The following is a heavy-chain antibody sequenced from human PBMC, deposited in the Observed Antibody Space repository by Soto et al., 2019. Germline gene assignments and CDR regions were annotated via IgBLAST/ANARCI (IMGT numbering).Heavy chain of an antibody. CDR1: GGTFSSYA. CDR2: IIPIFGTA. Sequence: QVQLVQSGAEVKKPGSSVKVYCKASGGTFSSYAISWVRQAPGQGLEWMGGIIPIFGTANYAQKFQGRVTITADESTSTAYMELSSLRSEDTAVYYCARAAGYADYYYYYGMDVWGQGTTVTVSS. D-gene: IGHD5-12*01. CDR3: ARAAGYADYYYYYGMDV. V-gene: IGHV1-69*01. J-gene: IGHJ6*02.